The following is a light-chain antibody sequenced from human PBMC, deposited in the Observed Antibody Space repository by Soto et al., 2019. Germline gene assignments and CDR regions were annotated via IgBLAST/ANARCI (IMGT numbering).Light chain of an antibody. V-gene: IGLV7-43*01. CDR1: TGAVTSGYY. CDR2: STT. CDR3: LLYYGGGVV. J-gene: IGLJ2*01. Sequence: VVTQEPSLTVSPGGTVTLTCGSSTGAVTSGYYPNWFQQKPGQPPRALIYSTTYKHSWTPARFSGSLLGGKAALTLSGVQPEDEADYYCLLYYGGGVVFGGGTKLTVL.